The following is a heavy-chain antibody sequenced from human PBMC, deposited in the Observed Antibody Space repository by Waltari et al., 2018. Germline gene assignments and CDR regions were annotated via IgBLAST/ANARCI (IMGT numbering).Heavy chain of an antibody. CDR3: ARGRWIQERGAFDI. Sequence: QVQLVQSGAEVKKPGSSVKVSCKASGGTFSSYAISWVRQAPGQGLEWMGRINPNSGGTNYAQKFQGRVTMTRDTSISTAYMELSRLRSDDTAVYYCARGRWIQERGAFDIWGQGTMVTVSS. J-gene: IGHJ3*02. V-gene: IGHV1-2*06. CDR1: GGTFSSYA. CDR2: INPNSGGT. D-gene: IGHD5-18*01.